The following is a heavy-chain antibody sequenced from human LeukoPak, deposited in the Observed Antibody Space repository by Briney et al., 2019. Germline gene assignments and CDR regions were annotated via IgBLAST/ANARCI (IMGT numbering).Heavy chain of an antibody. Sequence: GGSLQISCKGSGYSFTSYWIGWVRQMPGKGLEWMGIIYPGDSDTRYSPSFQGQVTISADKSISTAYLQWSSLKASDTAMYYCARLNSPYYYGSGSSFNYYFDYWGQGTLVTVSS. J-gene: IGHJ4*02. D-gene: IGHD3-10*01. CDR1: GYSFTSYW. V-gene: IGHV5-51*01. CDR3: ARLNSPYYYGSGSSFNYYFDY. CDR2: IYPGDSDT.